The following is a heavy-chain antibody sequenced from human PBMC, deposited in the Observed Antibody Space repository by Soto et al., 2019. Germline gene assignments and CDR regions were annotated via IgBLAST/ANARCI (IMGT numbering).Heavy chain of an antibody. D-gene: IGHD2-15*01. Sequence: QVQVVQSGADVTKPGASVKVSCKASGYIFNTYGIAWVRQAPGQGLEWMGWISTKNGQKKDAQKHQDRVTLTTDTSTRKAYKELRSLRSDDTAVYYCIKDDCSGDTCYLGHWGQGTLVTVSS. V-gene: IGHV1-18*01. CDR3: IKDDCSGDTCYLGH. CDR2: ISTKNGQK. J-gene: IGHJ4*02. CDR1: GYIFNTYG.